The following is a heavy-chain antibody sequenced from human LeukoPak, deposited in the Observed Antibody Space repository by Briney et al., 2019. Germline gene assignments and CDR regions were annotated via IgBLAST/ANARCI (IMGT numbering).Heavy chain of an antibody. V-gene: IGHV1-69*06. J-gene: IGHJ4*02. CDR1: GGTFSSYA. CDR2: IIPIFGTA. D-gene: IGHD4-17*01. Sequence: SVKVSCKASGGTFSSYAISWVRQAPGQGLEWMGGIIPIFGTANYAQKFQGRVTITADKSTSTAYMELSSLRSEDTAVYYCARWEEDGDCFDYWGQGTLVTVSS. CDR3: ARWEEDGDCFDY.